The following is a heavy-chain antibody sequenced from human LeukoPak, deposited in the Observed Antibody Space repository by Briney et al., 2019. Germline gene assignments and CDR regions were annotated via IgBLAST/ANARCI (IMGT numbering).Heavy chain of an antibody. CDR2: IYSGGST. D-gene: IGHD3-10*01. V-gene: IGHV3-53*01. CDR3: AKDRSRLDLLWFGEPLNWFDP. Sequence: GGSLRLSCAASGFTVSSNYMSWVRQAPGKGLEWVSVIYSGGSTYYADSVKGRFTISRDNSKNTLYLQMNSLRAEDTAVYYCAKDRSRLDLLWFGEPLNWFDPWGQGTLVTVSS. CDR1: GFTVSSNY. J-gene: IGHJ5*02.